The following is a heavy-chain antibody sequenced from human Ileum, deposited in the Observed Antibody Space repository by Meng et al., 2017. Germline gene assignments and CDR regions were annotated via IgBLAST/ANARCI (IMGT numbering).Heavy chain of an antibody. CDR1: GDSVSSDTGA. CDR3: AGKDWGEGLDF. Sequence: HVQLQQSGPGLVKPSQTLSLTCAISGDSVSSDTGAWNWIRQSPSRGLEWLGRTNYRSRWYNNYAVSVKSRITINPDTSKNQFSLQLNSVTPDDTAVYYCAGKDWGEGLDFWDQGTLVTVSS. D-gene: IGHD7-27*01. CDR2: TNYRSRWYN. V-gene: IGHV6-1*01. J-gene: IGHJ4*02.